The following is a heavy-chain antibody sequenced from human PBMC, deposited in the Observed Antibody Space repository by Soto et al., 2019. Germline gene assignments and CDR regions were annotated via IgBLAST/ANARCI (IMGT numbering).Heavy chain of an antibody. CDR2: ISYDGSNK. Sequence: PGGSLRLSCAASGFTFSSYAMHWVRQAPGKGLERVAVISYDGSNKYYADSVKGRFTISRDNSKNTLYLQMNSLRAEDTAVYYCARAKVGATKDYFDYWGQGTLVTVSS. V-gene: IGHV3-30-3*01. J-gene: IGHJ4*02. CDR3: ARAKVGATKDYFDY. D-gene: IGHD1-26*01. CDR1: GFTFSSYA.